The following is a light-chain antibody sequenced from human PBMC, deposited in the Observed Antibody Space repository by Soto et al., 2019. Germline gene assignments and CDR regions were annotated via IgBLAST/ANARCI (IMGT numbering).Light chain of an antibody. CDR2: DVA. V-gene: IGLV2-14*03. CDR3: LSYLPSSTYV. J-gene: IGLJ1*01. CDR1: SSDVGGSNF. Sequence: QSMLTQPASVSDSPGQSITISCTGTSSDVGGSNFVSWYQQHPGKPPKLIIYDVANRPSGVSNRFSGSKSGSTASLIISRLQTEDFADYYCLSYLPSSTYVFGTGTKLT.